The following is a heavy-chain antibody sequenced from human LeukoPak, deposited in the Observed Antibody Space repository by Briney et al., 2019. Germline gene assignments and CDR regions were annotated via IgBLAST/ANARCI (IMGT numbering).Heavy chain of an antibody. CDR1: GGSISSSSYY. Sequence: PSETLSLTCTVSGGSISSSSYYWGWIRQPPGKGLEWIGSIYYSGSTYYNPSLKSRVTTSVDTSKNQFSLKLSSVTAADTAVYYCARGDYCSSTSCWANWFDPWGQGTLVTVSS. CDR3: ARGDYCSSTSCWANWFDP. J-gene: IGHJ5*02. V-gene: IGHV4-39*01. D-gene: IGHD2-2*01. CDR2: IYYSGST.